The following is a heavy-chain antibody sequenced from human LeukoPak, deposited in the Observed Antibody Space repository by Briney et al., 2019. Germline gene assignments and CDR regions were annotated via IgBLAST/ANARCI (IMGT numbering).Heavy chain of an antibody. CDR1: GGSFSGYY. CDR3: ASGRGISWSGYYTHPVPMLDY. J-gene: IGHJ4*02. V-gene: IGHV4-34*01. Sequence: SETLSLTCGVYGGSFSGYYWSWIRQPPGKGLEWIGEINHSGSTNYNPSLKSRVTISVDTSKIQFSLKLSSVTAADTAVYYCASGRGISWSGYYTHPVPMLDYWGQGTLVTVSS. D-gene: IGHD3-3*01. CDR2: INHSGST.